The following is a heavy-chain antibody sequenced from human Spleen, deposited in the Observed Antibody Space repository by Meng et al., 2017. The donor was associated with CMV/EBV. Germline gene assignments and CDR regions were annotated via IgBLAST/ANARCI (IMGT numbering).Heavy chain of an antibody. CDR1: SISSGGYY. Sequence: SISSGGYYWSWIRRHPGKGLEWIGYIYYSGSTYYNPSLKSRVTISVDTSKNQFSLKLSSATAADTAVYYCARTGVPAVPFPSNWFDPWGQGTLVTVSS. CDR3: ARTGVPAVPFPSNWFDP. D-gene: IGHD2-2*01. V-gene: IGHV4-31*02. CDR2: IYYSGST. J-gene: IGHJ5*02.